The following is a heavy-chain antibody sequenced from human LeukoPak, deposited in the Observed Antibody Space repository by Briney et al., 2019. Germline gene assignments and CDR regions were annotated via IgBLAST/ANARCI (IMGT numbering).Heavy chain of an antibody. V-gene: IGHV3-30*02. CDR2: IRYDGSNK. D-gene: IGHD1-26*01. J-gene: IGHJ4*02. CDR1: GFTFSSYG. Sequence: GGSLRLSCAASGFTFSSYGIHWVRQAPGKGLEWVAFIRYDGSNKYYADSVKGRFTISRDNSKNTLYVQINSLRAEDTAVYYCAKDLHPMVGAKTSDYWGQGTLVTVSS. CDR3: AKDLHPMVGAKTSDY.